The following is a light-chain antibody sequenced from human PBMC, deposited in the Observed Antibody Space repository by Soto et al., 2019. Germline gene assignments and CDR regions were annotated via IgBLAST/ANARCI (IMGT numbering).Light chain of an antibody. CDR2: DAS. V-gene: IGKV1-5*01. CDR1: QSISSW. Sequence: DIQMTQSPSPLYASVGDTVTITCRASQSISSWLAWYQQKPGQAPKLLIYDASSLESGVPSRFSVSGSGTEFTLTISSLQPDDVATYDCQQYNNYFVTVGQGTKVDIK. J-gene: IGKJ1*01. CDR3: QQYNNYFVT.